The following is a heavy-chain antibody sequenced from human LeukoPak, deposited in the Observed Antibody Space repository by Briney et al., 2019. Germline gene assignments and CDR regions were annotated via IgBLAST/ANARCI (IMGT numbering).Heavy chain of an antibody. Sequence: SVKVSCKASGGTFSSYAISWVRQAPGQGLEWMGGIIPIFGTANYAQKFQGRVTITTDESTSTAYMELSSLRSEDTAVYYCARGGGYYDFWSGYPDSYYYYMDVWGKGTTVTVSS. V-gene: IGHV1-69*05. CDR3: ARGGGYYDFWSGYPDSYYYYMDV. D-gene: IGHD3-3*01. CDR1: GGTFSSYA. J-gene: IGHJ6*03. CDR2: IIPIFGTA.